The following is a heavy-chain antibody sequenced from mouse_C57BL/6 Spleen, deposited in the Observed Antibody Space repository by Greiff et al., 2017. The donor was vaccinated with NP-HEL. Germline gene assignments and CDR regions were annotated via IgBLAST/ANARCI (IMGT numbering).Heavy chain of an antibody. D-gene: IGHD2-1*01. CDR3: ARSTPRAMDY. CDR1: GFTFSDYY. Sequence: VESGGGLVQPGGSLKLSCAASGFTFSDYYMYWVRQTPEKRLEWVAYISNGGGSTYYPDTVKGRFTISRDNAKNTLYLQMSRLKSEDTAMYYCARSTPRAMDYWGQGTSVTVSS. V-gene: IGHV5-12*01. CDR2: ISNGGGST. J-gene: IGHJ4*01.